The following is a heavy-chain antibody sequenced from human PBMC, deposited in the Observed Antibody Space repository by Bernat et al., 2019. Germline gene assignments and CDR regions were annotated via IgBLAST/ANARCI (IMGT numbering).Heavy chain of an antibody. V-gene: IGHV3-23*01. Sequence: EVQLLESGGGLVQPGGSLRLSCAASGFTFSSYAMSWVCQAPGKGLEWVSTISGSGGITHYADSVKGRFTISRDKSKNTLYLQMNSLRAEDTALYYCANRDYNFWSGYFHWGQGTLVTVSS. CDR3: ANRDYNFWSGYFH. J-gene: IGHJ4*02. D-gene: IGHD3-3*01. CDR1: GFTFSSYA. CDR2: ISGSGGIT.